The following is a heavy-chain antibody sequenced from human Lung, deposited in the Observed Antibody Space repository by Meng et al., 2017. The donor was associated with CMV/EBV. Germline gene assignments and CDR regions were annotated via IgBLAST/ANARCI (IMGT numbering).Heavy chain of an antibody. D-gene: IGHD1-26*01. V-gene: IGHV4-34*01. CDR2: INHSGST. Sequence: SXTXSLXCAVYGGXFSGYYWSWIRQPPGKGLEWIGEINHSGSTNYNPSLKSRVTISVDTSKNQFSLKLSSVTAADTAVYYCARAPIVGATRAWFNYGMDVWXQGTTVTVSS. J-gene: IGHJ6*02. CDR1: GGXFSGYY. CDR3: ARAPIVGATRAWFNYGMDV.